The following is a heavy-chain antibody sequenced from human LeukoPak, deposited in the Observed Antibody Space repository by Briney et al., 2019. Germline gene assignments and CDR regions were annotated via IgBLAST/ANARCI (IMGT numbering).Heavy chain of an antibody. J-gene: IGHJ4*02. Sequence: SETLSLTCAVSGGSISSGGYSWSWIRQPPGKGLEWIGYIYHSGSTYYNPSLKSRVTISVDRSKNQFSLKLSSVTAADTAVYYCSRVSTAMVFDYWGQGTLVTVSS. CDR3: SRVSTAMVFDY. V-gene: IGHV4-30-2*01. CDR1: GGSISSGGYS. CDR2: IYHSGST. D-gene: IGHD5-18*01.